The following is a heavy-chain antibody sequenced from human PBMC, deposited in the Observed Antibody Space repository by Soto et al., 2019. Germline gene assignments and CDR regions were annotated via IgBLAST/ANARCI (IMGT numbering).Heavy chain of an antibody. CDR3: ATLLGGVTTFDS. CDR2: IIQDASVK. CDR1: GFTFSSYA. J-gene: IGHJ5*01. D-gene: IGHD3-10*01. Sequence: TGGSLRLSCAASGFTFSSYAMNWVRQAPGKGLEWVASIIQDASVKKYVDSVEGRFTISRDNAKDSLYLQMNGLSADDTAVYYCATLLGGVTTFDSWGQGTLVTVS. V-gene: IGHV3-7*01.